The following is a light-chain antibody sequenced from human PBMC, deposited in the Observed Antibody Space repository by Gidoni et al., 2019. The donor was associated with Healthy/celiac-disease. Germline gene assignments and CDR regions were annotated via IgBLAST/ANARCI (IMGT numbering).Light chain of an antibody. CDR3: QQYGSSPPRYT. J-gene: IGKJ2*01. V-gene: IGKV3-20*01. CDR1: QSVSSSY. Sequence: EMVLTQSPGTLSWSPGERATLSCRASQSVSSSYLALYQQKPGQAPRLLIYGSSIRATGIPDRFSCSGSGTDFTLTISRLEPEDFAVYYCQQYGSSPPRYTFG. CDR2: GSS.